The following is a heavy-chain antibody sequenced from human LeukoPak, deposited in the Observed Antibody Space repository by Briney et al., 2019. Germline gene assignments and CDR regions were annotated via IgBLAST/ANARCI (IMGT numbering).Heavy chain of an antibody. CDR2: IYYSGST. J-gene: IGHJ4*02. V-gene: IGHV4-30-4*01. Sequence: SQTLSLTCTVSGGSISSGDYYWSWIRQPPGKGLEWIGYIYYSGSTYYNPSLKSRVTISVDTSKNQSSLKLSSVTAADTAVYYCARGPSRGDYNTFDYWGQGTLVTVSS. CDR3: ARGPSRGDYNTFDY. CDR1: GGSISSGDYY. D-gene: IGHD4-17*01.